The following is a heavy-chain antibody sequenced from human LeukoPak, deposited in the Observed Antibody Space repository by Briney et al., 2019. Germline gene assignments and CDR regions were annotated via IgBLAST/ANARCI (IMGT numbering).Heavy chain of an antibody. J-gene: IGHJ6*02. CDR1: GFTFSTFA. D-gene: IGHD4-11*01. CDR3: ARPYSNYDDGYYYYGMDV. CDR2: ISYDGSNK. V-gene: IGHV3-30-3*01. Sequence: GGSLRLSCAASGFTFSTFAMTWVRQAPGKGLEWVAVISYDGSNKYYADSVKGRFTISRDNSKNTLYLQMNSLRAEDTAVYYCARPYSNYDDGYYYYGMDVWGQGTTVTVSS.